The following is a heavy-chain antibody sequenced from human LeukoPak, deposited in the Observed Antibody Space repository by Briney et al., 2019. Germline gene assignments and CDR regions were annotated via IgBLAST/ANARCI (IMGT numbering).Heavy chain of an antibody. V-gene: IGHV3-48*03. CDR2: IRSSGSTI. Sequence: PGGSLRLSCAASGFTFSSYEMNWVRQAPGKGLEWVSYIRSSGSTIYYADSVKGRFTISRDNAKNSLYLQMNSLRAEDTAVYYCARDLLPLSSGYSFVGDTESDQYGMDVWGQGTTVTVSS. D-gene: IGHD3-22*01. CDR3: ARDLLPLSSGYSFVGDTESDQYGMDV. J-gene: IGHJ6*02. CDR1: GFTFSSYE.